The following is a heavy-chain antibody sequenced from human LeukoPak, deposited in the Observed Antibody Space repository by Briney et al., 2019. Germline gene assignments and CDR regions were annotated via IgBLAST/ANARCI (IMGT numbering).Heavy chain of an antibody. J-gene: IGHJ4*02. Sequence: GDSLKISCKGSGYSFTNCWVGWVRQMPGKGLEGMGIIYPNNSDSRYSPSFRGQVTISVDRSITTAYLQWNSLKPSDSAMYYCALSSGAFDSAGYFDYWGQGTLVTVSS. D-gene: IGHD2-15*01. CDR1: GYSFTNCW. V-gene: IGHV5-51*01. CDR3: ALSSGAFDSAGYFDY. CDR2: IYPNNSDS.